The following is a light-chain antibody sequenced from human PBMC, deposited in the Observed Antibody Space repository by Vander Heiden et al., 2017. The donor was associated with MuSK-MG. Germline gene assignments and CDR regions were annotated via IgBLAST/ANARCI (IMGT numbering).Light chain of an antibody. CDR1: SSDVGGYNY. Sequence: QSALTQPASVSGSPVQSITISCTGTSSDVGGYNYVSWYQQHPGKAPKLMIYEVSNRPSGVSNRFSGSKSGNTASLTISGLQAEDEADYYCSSYTSSSTRLYVFGTGTKVTVL. V-gene: IGLV2-14*01. J-gene: IGLJ1*01. CDR2: EVS. CDR3: SSYTSSSTRLYV.